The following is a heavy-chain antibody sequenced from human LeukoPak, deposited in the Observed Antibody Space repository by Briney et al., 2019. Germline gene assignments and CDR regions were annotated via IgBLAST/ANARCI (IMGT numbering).Heavy chain of an antibody. V-gene: IGHV1-2*02. Sequence: ASVKVSCKASGYTFTGYYIHWVRQAPGQGLEWMGWINPKSGGTNYAQKFQGRVTMTRDTSISTVYMELSRLRSDDTAVYYCATDEWGGTYGYWGRGTLVSVSS. J-gene: IGHJ4*02. CDR3: ATDEWGGTYGY. CDR1: GYTFTGYY. CDR2: INPKSGGT. D-gene: IGHD1-26*01.